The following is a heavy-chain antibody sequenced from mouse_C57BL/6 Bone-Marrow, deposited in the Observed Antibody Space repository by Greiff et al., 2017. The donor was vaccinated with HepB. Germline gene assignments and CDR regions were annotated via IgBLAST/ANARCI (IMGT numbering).Heavy chain of an antibody. J-gene: IGHJ3*01. CDR3: AREADSSGYQAWFAY. CDR1: GYSFTDYN. CDR2: INPNYGTT. V-gene: IGHV1-39*01. D-gene: IGHD3-2*02. Sequence: EVQLKESGPELVKPGASVKISCKASGYSFTDYNMNWVKQSNGKSLEWIGVINPNYGTTSYNQKFKGKATLTVDQSSSTAYMQLNSLTSEDSAVYYCAREADSSGYQAWFAYWGQGTLVTVSA.